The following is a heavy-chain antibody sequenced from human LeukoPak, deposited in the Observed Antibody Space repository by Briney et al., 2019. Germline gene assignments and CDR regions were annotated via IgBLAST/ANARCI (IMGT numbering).Heavy chain of an antibody. CDR3: AKGPIAAAFDY. J-gene: IGHJ4*02. Sequence: GGSLRLSCAASGFTFSTYTMSWVRQAPGKGLEWVSVIGGSGGSTYYADSVKGRFTISRDNSKNTLYLQMNSLRAEDTSVYYCAKGPIAAAFDYWGQATLVTVSS. V-gene: IGHV3-23*01. CDR1: GFTFSTYT. D-gene: IGHD6-13*01. CDR2: IGGSGGST.